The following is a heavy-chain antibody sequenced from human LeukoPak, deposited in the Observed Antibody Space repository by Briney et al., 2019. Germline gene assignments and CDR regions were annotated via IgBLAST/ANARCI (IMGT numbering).Heavy chain of an antibody. D-gene: IGHD3-3*01. CDR2: IYTSGST. Sequence: SETLSLTCTVSGGSISSSSYYWSWIRQPAGKGLEWIGRIYTSGSTNYNPSLKSRVTISVDTSKNQFSLRLSSVTAADTAVYYCARDYSIFGVVTDWGQGTLVTVSS. CDR3: ARDYSIFGVVTD. V-gene: IGHV4-61*02. J-gene: IGHJ4*02. CDR1: GGSISSSSYY.